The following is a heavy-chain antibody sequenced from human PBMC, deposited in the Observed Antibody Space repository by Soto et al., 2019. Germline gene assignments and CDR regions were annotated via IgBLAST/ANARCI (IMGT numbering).Heavy chain of an antibody. V-gene: IGHV4-31*03. Sequence: SETLSLTCTVSGGSISSGGYYWSWIRQHPGKGLEWMGYIYYSGSTYYNPSLKSRVTISVDTSKNQFSLILSSVTAADTAVYYCARGTIAAAGSRWFDPWGQGTLVTVSS. D-gene: IGHD6-13*01. CDR2: IYYSGST. J-gene: IGHJ5*02. CDR3: ARGTIAAAGSRWFDP. CDR1: GGSISSGGYY.